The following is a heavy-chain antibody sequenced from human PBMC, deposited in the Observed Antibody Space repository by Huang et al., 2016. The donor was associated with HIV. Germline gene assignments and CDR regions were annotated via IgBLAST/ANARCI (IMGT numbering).Heavy chain of an antibody. CDR3: STLTYDILTGYSPI. V-gene: IGHV3-15*01. CDR2: IKSKGDGGAT. J-gene: IGHJ4*02. Sequence: EVQLVESGGDLVKPGGSLRLSCTASVYSIRDTFTFTTAWRTWVRQAPGKGPEWVGRIKSKGDGGATDYSAPLKGRFIIARDDSKHTLYLQMNDLKTEDTAVYYCSTLTYDILTGYSPIWGQGTLVTVSS. D-gene: IGHD3-9*01. CDR1: VYSIRDTFTFTTAW.